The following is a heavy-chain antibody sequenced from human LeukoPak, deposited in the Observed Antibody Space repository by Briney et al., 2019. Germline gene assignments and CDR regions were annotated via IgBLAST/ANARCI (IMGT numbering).Heavy chain of an antibody. V-gene: IGHV4-61*08. CDR3: ARAPHTAIVWDDVFDI. CDR2: IYYSGSA. J-gene: IGHJ3*02. Sequence: SETLSLTCTVSGGSISSGDYYWSWIRQPPGKGLEWIGYIYYSGSADYNPSLKSRVTISVDTSKNQFSLKLRSVTAADTAMYYCARAPHTAIVWDDVFDIWGQGTMVTVSS. D-gene: IGHD5-18*01. CDR1: GGSISSGDYY.